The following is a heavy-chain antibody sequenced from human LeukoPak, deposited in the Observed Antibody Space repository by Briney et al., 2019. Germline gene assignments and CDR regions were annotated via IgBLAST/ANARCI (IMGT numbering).Heavy chain of an antibody. J-gene: IGHJ4*02. Sequence: GRSLRLSCAASGFTFSSYGMHWVRQAPGKGLEWVAVISCDGSDKDYADSVKGRFTISRDNSKNTLYLQMNSLRAEDTAVYYCAKDRTGGTYYFAIDYWGQGTLVTVSS. V-gene: IGHV3-30*18. CDR1: GFTFSSYG. CDR2: ISCDGSDK. CDR3: AKDRTGGTYYFAIDY. D-gene: IGHD1-26*01.